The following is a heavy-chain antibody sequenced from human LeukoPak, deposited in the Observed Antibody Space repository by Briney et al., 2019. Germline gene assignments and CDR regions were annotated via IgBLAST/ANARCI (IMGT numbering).Heavy chain of an antibody. V-gene: IGHV4-34*01. CDR1: GGSFSGYY. Sequence: SETLSLTCAVYGGSFSGYYWSWIRQPPGKGLEWIGEINHSGSTNYNPSLKSRVTISVDTSKNQFSLKLSSVTAADTAVYYCARLRWPYYFDYWGQGTLVTVSS. D-gene: IGHD4-23*01. CDR3: ARLRWPYYFDY. CDR2: INHSGST. J-gene: IGHJ4*02.